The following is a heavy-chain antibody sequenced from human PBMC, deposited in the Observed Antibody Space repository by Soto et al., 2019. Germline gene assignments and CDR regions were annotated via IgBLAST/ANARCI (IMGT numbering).Heavy chain of an antibody. CDR3: AKDMSDTAMVVIDY. CDR1: GFTFDDYA. Sequence: EVQLVESGGGLVQPSRSLRLSCAASGFTFDDYAMHWVRQAPGKGLEWVSGISWNSGSIGYADSVKGRFTISRDNAKNSLYLQMNSLRAEDTALYYCAKDMSDTAMVVIDYWGQGTLVTVSS. CDR2: ISWNSGSI. J-gene: IGHJ4*02. D-gene: IGHD5-18*01. V-gene: IGHV3-9*01.